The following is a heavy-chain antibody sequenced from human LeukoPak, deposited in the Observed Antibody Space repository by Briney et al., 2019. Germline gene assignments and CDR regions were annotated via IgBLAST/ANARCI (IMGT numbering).Heavy chain of an antibody. CDR2: IYYSGST. Sequence: SETLSLTCTVSGGSISSYYWSWIRQPPGKGLEWIGYIYYSGSTNYNPSLKSRVTISVDTSKNQFSLKLSSVTAADTAVYCCARVGAMYYYGSEPHWFDPWGQGTLVTVSP. CDR3: ARVGAMYYYGSEPHWFDP. J-gene: IGHJ5*02. D-gene: IGHD3-10*01. V-gene: IGHV4-59*01. CDR1: GGSISSYY.